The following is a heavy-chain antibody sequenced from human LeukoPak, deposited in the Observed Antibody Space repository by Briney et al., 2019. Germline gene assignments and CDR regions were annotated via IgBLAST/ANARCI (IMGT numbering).Heavy chain of an antibody. D-gene: IGHD3-22*01. CDR3: AKAPYIRGYYFDF. J-gene: IGHJ4*02. CDR2: ISHDGTIQ. Sequence: GGSLRLSCAAFGFTFTNYGMHWVRQAPGKGLEWGAIISHDGTIQHYGDSLKGRFTISRDNSKNTVSLQVNNLRPEDTAVYFCAKAPYIRGYYFDFWGQGIPVSVSS. V-gene: IGHV3-30*18. CDR1: GFTFTNYG.